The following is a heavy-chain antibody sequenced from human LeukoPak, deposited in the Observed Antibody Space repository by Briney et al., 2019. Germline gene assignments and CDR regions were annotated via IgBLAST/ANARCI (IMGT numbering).Heavy chain of an antibody. CDR2: IKQDGTNK. CDR3: AREDSWGMDV. D-gene: IGHD3-16*01. J-gene: IGHJ6*02. CDR1: GFTFSGYW. Sequence: PGGSLRLSCAASGFTFSGYWMSWVRQAPGKGLECVAKIKQDGTNKYYVDSVKGRFTISRDNAKNSLFLQMNSLRAEDTAVYYCAREDSWGMDVWGQGTTVTVSS. V-gene: IGHV3-7*01.